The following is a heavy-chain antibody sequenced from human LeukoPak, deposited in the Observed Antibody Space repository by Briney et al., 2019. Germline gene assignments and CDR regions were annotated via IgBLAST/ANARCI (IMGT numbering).Heavy chain of an antibody. D-gene: IGHD5-24*01. Sequence: ASVKVSCKASGYTFSTYAISWVRQAPGQGLEWMGCITIYNGNTIYAQKLHGRVTMTTDSSTSTAYMELRSLISADTVVYYCATAGDGYNRPLDYWGQGTLVTVSS. J-gene: IGHJ4*01. V-gene: IGHV1-18*01. CDR2: ITIYNGNT. CDR1: GYTFSTYA. CDR3: ATAGDGYNRPLDY.